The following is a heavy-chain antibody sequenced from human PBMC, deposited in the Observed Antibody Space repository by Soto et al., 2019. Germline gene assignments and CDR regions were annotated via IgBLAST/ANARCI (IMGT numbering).Heavy chain of an antibody. D-gene: IGHD5-18*01. J-gene: IGHJ4*02. V-gene: IGHV4-31*03. CDR3: ARDNRGYSYGKKTYYFDY. CDR1: CGSISSGGYY. Sequence: TLSLTCTVSCGSISSGGYYWSWIRQHPGKGLEWIGYIYYSGSTYYNPSLKSRVTISVDTSKNQFSLKLSSVTAADTAVYYCARDNRGYSYGKKTYYFDYWGQGTLVTVSS. CDR2: IYYSGST.